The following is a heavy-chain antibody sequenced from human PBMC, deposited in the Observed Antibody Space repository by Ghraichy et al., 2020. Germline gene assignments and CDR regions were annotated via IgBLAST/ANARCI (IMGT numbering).Heavy chain of an antibody. Sequence: SQTLSLTCAISGDSVSSNSVAWNWIRQSPSRGLEWLGRTYYRSRWYNDYAVSVKSQITINPDTSKNQFSLQLNSLTPEDTAVYYCARDLTGTYYFDYWGQGTLVTVSS. CDR3: ARDLTGTYYFDY. CDR1: GDSVSSNSVA. CDR2: TYYRSRWYN. D-gene: IGHD3-9*01. J-gene: IGHJ4*02. V-gene: IGHV6-1*01.